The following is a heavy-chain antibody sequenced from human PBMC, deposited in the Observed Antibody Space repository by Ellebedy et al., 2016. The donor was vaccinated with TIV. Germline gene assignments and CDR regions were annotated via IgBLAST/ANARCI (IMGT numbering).Heavy chain of an antibody. Sequence: GESLKISCKASGYSFTSYWIGWVRQMPGKGLDWMGVVYPGDPDPGDSDTRYSPSFQGQVTISADKSINTAYLQWTSLKASDTAMYYCAGQPLFRGKQSPGVRWFDSWGQGTLVTVSP. V-gene: IGHV5-51*01. CDR2: VYPGDPDPGDSDT. D-gene: IGHD3-10*01. CDR3: AGQPLFRGKQSPGVRWFDS. CDR1: GYSFTSYW. J-gene: IGHJ5*01.